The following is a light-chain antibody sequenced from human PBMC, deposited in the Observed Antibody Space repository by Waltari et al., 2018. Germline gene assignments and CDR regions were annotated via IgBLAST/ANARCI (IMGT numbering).Light chain of an antibody. CDR2: AAS. CDR1: QGISSY. CDR3: QQYYSYLT. Sequence: AIRMTQSPSSLSASTGDRVTITCRASQGISSYLAWYQRKPGKAPKLLIYAASTLQSGVPSRFSGSGSGTDFTLTISCLQSEDFATYYCQQYYSYLTFGQGTKVEIK. J-gene: IGKJ1*01. V-gene: IGKV1-8*01.